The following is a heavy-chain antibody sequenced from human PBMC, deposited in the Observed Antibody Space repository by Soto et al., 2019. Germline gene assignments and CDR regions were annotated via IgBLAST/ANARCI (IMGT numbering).Heavy chain of an antibody. J-gene: IGHJ6*02. CDR1: GFTFSNAW. D-gene: IGHD3-22*01. V-gene: IGHV3-15*01. Sequence: GGSLRLSCAASGFTFSNAWMSWVRQAPGKGLEWVGRIKSKTDGGTTGYAAPVKGRFTISRDDSKNTLYLQMNSLKTEDTAVYYCTTDPHDSSGYYHEYYYYGMDVWGQGTTVTVSS. CDR3: TTDPHDSSGYYHEYYYYGMDV. CDR2: IKSKTDGGTT.